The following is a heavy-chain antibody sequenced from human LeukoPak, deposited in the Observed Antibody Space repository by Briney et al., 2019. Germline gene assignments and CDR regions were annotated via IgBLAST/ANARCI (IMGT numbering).Heavy chain of an antibody. CDR3: ARVSGVGLYGSGSYSPSPFDY. V-gene: IGHV1-46*01. CDR1: GYTFTSYY. D-gene: IGHD3-10*01. CDR2: VNPSVGST. Sequence: ASVKVSCKASGYTFTSYYIHWVRRAPGQGREWMGVVNPSVGSTTYAQKFQGRVTMTRDTSTSTVYMEMSTLGSEDTAVYYCARVSGVGLYGSGSYSPSPFDYWGQGTLVTVSS. J-gene: IGHJ4*02.